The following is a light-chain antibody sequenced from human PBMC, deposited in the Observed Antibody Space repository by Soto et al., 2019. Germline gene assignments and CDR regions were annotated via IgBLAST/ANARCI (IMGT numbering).Light chain of an antibody. V-gene: IGKV3-15*01. CDR3: QQYNNWPLGT. CDR2: GAS. Sequence: ETAMTQSPVTLSLSPGERATLSCRASQTVGDNVAWYRQKPGQPPSLLIYGASTRAPGVPARFSGSGSGTDFILPISSLQSEDFVFYYCQQYNNWPLGTFGQGARVDI. CDR1: QTVGDN. J-gene: IGKJ1*01.